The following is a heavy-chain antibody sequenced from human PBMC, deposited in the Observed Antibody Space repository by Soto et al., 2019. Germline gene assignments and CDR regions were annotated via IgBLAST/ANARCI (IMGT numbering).Heavy chain of an antibody. J-gene: IGHJ6*03. V-gene: IGHV3-49*03. CDR2: IRSKAYGGTA. Sequence: GGSLRLSCTASGFTFCDYAMSWFRQAPGKGLEWVGFIRSKAYGGTAEYAASVKGRFTISRDDSKSIAYLQMNSLKTEDTAVYYCTGNYGTYYYMDVWGKGTTVTVSS. CDR1: GFTFCDYA. D-gene: IGHD4-4*01. CDR3: TGNYGTYYYMDV.